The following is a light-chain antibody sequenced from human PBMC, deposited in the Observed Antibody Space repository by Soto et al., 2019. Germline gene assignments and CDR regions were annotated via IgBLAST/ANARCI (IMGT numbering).Light chain of an antibody. V-gene: IGLV1-40*01. CDR3: QTYDSSLSGV. J-gene: IGLJ2*01. CDR2: ANN. Sequence: QSVLTQPPSVSGAPGQKITISCTGSPSNIGAGYDVHWYRHLPGTAPKLVIHANNNRPSGVPDRFSGSKSDTSASLTITGLQADDEADYYCQTYDSSLSGVFGGGTKLTVL. CDR1: PSNIGAGYD.